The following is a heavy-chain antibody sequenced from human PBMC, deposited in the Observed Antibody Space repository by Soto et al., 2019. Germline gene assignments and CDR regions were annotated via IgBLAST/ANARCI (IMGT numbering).Heavy chain of an antibody. CDR3: ARVGGYGMDV. J-gene: IGHJ6*02. Sequence: SETLSLTCTVSGGSIITTTYYWAWIRQSPGKGLEWIGTIYPSGTTYYNPSLKSRLTISVDTSRNQFPLKLRSVTAAGTAVYYCARVGGYGMDVWGQGTTVTVSS. CDR2: IYPSGTT. D-gene: IGHD3-10*01. CDR1: GGSIITTTYY. V-gene: IGHV4-39*01.